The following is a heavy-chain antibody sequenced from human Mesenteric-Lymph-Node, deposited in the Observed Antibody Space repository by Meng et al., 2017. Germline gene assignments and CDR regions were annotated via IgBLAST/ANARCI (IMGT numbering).Heavy chain of an antibody. CDR2: IDKSGNDR. CDR3: SRDPHTGYRFDY. J-gene: IGHJ4*02. Sequence: GESLKISCAVSGFSFSNFEMNWVRQAPGKGPQWVAYIDKSGNDRRYADSVRGRFTVSRDNANNLMFLQMDNLKAEDTALYYCSRDPHTGYRFDYWGQGTRVTVSS. V-gene: IGHV3-48*03. D-gene: IGHD3-9*01. CDR1: GFSFSNFE.